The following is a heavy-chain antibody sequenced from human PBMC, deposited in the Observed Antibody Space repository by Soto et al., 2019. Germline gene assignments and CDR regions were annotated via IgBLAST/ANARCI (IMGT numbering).Heavy chain of an antibody. CDR1: GGTFNNHA. V-gene: IGHV1-69*13. CDR2: IIPIFGTS. CDR3: ARFRATLPTYYYDSSGYYYFDY. Sequence: SVKVSCKASGGTFNNHAINWVRQAPGQGLEWMGGIIPIFGTSNYAQKFQGRVTITADESTRTAYMELSSLRSEDTAVYYCARFRATLPTYYYDSSGYYYFDYWGQGTLVTVSS. D-gene: IGHD3-22*01. J-gene: IGHJ4*02.